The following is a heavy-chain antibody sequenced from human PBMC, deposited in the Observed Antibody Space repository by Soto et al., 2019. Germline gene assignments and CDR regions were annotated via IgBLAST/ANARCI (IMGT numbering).Heavy chain of an antibody. Sequence: PGGSLRLSCAASGFTFSSYSMNWVRQAPGKGLEWVSSISSSSSYIYYADSVKGRFTISRDNAKNSLYLQMNSLRAEDTAVYYCARERDGYNLHEYYFDYWGQGTLVTVSS. CDR3: ARERDGYNLHEYYFDY. CDR1: GFTFSSYS. J-gene: IGHJ4*02. D-gene: IGHD5-12*01. CDR2: ISSSSSYI. V-gene: IGHV3-21*01.